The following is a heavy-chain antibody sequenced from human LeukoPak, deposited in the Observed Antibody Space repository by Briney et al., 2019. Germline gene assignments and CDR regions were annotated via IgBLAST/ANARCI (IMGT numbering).Heavy chain of an antibody. CDR2: IIPIFGTA. J-gene: IGHJ4*02. CDR3: ASLAICSSTSCYAGRDY. D-gene: IGHD2-2*01. Sequence: ASVKVSCKASGYTFTGYYMHWVRQAPGQGLEWMGGIIPIFGTANYAQKFQGRVTITTDESTSTAYMELSSLRSEDTAVYYCASLAICSSTSCYAGRDYWGQGTLVTVSS. V-gene: IGHV1-69*05. CDR1: GYTFTGYY.